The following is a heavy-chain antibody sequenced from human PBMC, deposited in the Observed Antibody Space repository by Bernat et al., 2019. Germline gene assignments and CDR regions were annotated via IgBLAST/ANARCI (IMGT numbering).Heavy chain of an antibody. CDR3: ARQSGFVGPNYYMDV. Sequence: EVQLVQSGAEVKKPGESLEISCKGSGYSFTSYWIAWVRQMPEKGLEWMGIIYPDDSDTRYNPSFQGQVTISADMSISTAYLQWSSLKASDTAMYYCARQSGFVGPNYYMDVWGKGTTVTVSS. CDR2: IYPDDSDT. D-gene: IGHD1-26*01. V-gene: IGHV5-51*01. CDR1: GYSFTSYW. J-gene: IGHJ6*03.